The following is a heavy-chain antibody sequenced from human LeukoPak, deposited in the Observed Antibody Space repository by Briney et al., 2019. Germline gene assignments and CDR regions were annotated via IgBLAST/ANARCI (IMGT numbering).Heavy chain of an antibody. Sequence: ASAKVSCKASGYTFTNFDINWGPQATGQGLGWMGWINTNSGNTGYAQKFQGRVTMTRNTSISTAYMELRSMRSEDTVVYYCARPRHYYNSRFDYWGQGALVTVSS. D-gene: IGHD3-22*01. V-gene: IGHV1-8*01. CDR1: GYTFTNFD. CDR3: ARPRHYYNSRFDY. J-gene: IGHJ4*02. CDR2: INTNSGNT.